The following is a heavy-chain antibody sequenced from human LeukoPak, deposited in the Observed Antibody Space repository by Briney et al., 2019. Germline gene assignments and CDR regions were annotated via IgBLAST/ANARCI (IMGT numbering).Heavy chain of an antibody. CDR1: GFTFSSYA. J-gene: IGHJ4*02. CDR3: AREGRDGLQFRPLGY. D-gene: IGHD5-24*01. Sequence: GGSLRLSCAASGFTFSSYAMSWVRQAPGKGLEWVSAISGSGGSTYYADSVKGRFTISRDNSKNMLYLQMNSLRAEDTAVYYCAREGRDGLQFRPLGYWGQGTLVTVSS. CDR2: ISGSGGST. V-gene: IGHV3-23*01.